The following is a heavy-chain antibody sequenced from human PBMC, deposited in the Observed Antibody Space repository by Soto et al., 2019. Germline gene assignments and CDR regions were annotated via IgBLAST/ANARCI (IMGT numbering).Heavy chain of an antibody. Sequence: QVQLVQSGAEVKKPGASVKVSCKASGYTFTSYGISWVRQAPGQGLEWMGWISAYHGNTNYAQKLQGRVTRTTGTSTSTPHLELRRLRSVDTAVYYRARGTTVETGNDWAQGTLVPFSS. CDR1: GYTFTSYG. CDR3: ARGTTVETGND. V-gene: IGHV1-18*01. D-gene: IGHD4-17*01. CDR2: ISAYHGNT. J-gene: IGHJ4*02.